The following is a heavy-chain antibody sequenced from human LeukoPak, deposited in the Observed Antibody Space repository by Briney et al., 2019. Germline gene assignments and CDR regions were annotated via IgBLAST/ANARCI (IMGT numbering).Heavy chain of an antibody. V-gene: IGHV1-69*05. CDR3: ARDPGAYSSSSED. CDR2: IIPIFGTA. Sequence: ASVTVSCKASGGTFSSYAISWVRQAPGQGLEWMGRIIPIFGTANYAQKFQGRVTITTDESTSTAYMELSSLRSEDTAGYYCARDPGAYSSSSEDWGQGTLVTVSS. D-gene: IGHD6-6*01. CDR1: GGTFSSYA. J-gene: IGHJ4*02.